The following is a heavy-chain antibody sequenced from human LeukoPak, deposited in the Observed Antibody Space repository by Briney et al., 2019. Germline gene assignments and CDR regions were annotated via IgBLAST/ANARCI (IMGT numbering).Heavy chain of an antibody. V-gene: IGHV3-74*01. Sequence: GGSLRLSCAASGFTFTSYWMHCVRQAPGKWLVWVSRINSDGSSTSYADSVKGRFTISRDNAKNTLYLQMNSLRAEDTAVYYCARGYCSSTSCYYGYFDYWGQGTLVTVSS. J-gene: IGHJ4*02. CDR1: GFTFTSYW. CDR3: ARGYCSSTSCYYGYFDY. CDR2: INSDGSST. D-gene: IGHD2-2*01.